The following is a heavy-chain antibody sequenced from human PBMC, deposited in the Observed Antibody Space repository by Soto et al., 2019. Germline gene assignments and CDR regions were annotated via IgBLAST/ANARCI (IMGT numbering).Heavy chain of an antibody. CDR3: ARGLDQPPVGLYFDT. J-gene: IGHJ4*02. CDR2: IIPAFGTA. V-gene: IGHV1-69*06. Sequence: QVQLVQSGAEVKNPGSSVKVSCKTSGGTFNSYLIDWVRQAPGQGLEWMGGIIPAFGTATYAQKFQGRVTITADKSTTTAYMELRTLTSEDTAVYYCARGLDQPPVGLYFDTCGQGTLVTVSS. D-gene: IGHD2-2*01. CDR1: GGTFNSYL.